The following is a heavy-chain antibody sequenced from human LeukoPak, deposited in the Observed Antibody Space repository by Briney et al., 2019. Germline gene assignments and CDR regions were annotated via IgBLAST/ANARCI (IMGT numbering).Heavy chain of an antibody. D-gene: IGHD3-3*01. V-gene: IGHV3-23*01. CDR1: RFSFSSFA. J-gene: IGHJ4*02. Sequence: PGGSLRLSCAASRFSFSSFAMTRVRQALGKGLEWVSAISGSGGSTYYADSVKGWFTISRDNSKNTLYLQMNNLRVEDTAMYYCAREENFWSGRPFSPDYWGQGTLATVSS. CDR2: ISGSGGST. CDR3: AREENFWSGRPFSPDY.